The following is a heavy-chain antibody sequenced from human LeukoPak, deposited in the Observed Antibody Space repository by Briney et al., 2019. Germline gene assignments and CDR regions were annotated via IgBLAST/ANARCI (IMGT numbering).Heavy chain of an antibody. CDR2: IIPILGIA. V-gene: IGHV1-69*04. CDR1: GGTFSSYA. CDR3: AKTVGGSGYYFYDAFDI. Sequence: SVKVSCKASGGTFSSYAISWVRQAPGQGLEWMGRIIPILGIANYAQKFQGRVTITADKSTSTAYMELSSLRAEDTAVYYCAKTVGGSGYYFYDAFDIWGQGTMVTVSS. J-gene: IGHJ3*02. D-gene: IGHD3-22*01.